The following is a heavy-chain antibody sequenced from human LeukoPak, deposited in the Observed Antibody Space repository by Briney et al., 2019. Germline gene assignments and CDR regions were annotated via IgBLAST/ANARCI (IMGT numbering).Heavy chain of an antibody. D-gene: IGHD3-16*01. CDR2: IYGGGST. J-gene: IGHJ4*02. V-gene: IGHV3-53*01. CDR1: GFTVSANY. CDR3: ARDAQQGGYFDY. Sequence: GGSLRLSCAASGFTVSANYMSWVRQGLGEGLEWVSVIYGGGSTYYADSVKGRFTISRVNSKNTLYLLMNSLRAEDTAVYYCARDAQQGGYFDYWGQGTLVTVSS.